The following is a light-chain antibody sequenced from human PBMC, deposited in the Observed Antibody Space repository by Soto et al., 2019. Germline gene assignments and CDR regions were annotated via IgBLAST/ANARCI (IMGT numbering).Light chain of an antibody. J-gene: IGLJ3*02. CDR1: SSNIEENS. V-gene: IGLV1-44*01. Sequence: QSVLTQPPSASGTPGQRVTISCSGSSSNIEENSVTWYQRLPGTAPKVLIYNDYQRPSGVPDRFSGSKSGTSASLAISGLQSEDDGDYYCTAWDDSLNAWLFGGGTKVTVL. CDR2: NDY. CDR3: TAWDDSLNAWL.